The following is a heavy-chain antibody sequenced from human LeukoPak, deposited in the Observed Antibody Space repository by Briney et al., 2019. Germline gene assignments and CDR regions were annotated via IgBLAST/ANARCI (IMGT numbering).Heavy chain of an antibody. V-gene: IGHV3-74*01. D-gene: IGHD4-11*01. J-gene: IGHJ4*02. Sequence: RGSLRLSCAASGFTFSSYWMHWVRQAPGKGLMWVSRINSDGSGTTYADSVRGRFTISRDNAKSTLYLQMNSLRAEDTAVYYCARVRDDYPYFDCWGQGTLVTVSS. CDR1: GFTFSSYW. CDR3: ARVRDDYPYFDC. CDR2: INSDGSGT.